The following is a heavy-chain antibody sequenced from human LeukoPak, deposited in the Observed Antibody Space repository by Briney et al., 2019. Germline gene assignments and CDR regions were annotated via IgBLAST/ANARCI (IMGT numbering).Heavy chain of an antibody. D-gene: IGHD2-15*01. CDR1: GFTFSSYW. J-gene: IGHJ4*02. V-gene: IGHV3-7*01. Sequence: GGSLRLSCAASGFTFSSYWMSWVRQAPGKGLEGVANIKQDGSEKYYVDSVKGRFTISRDNAKNSLYLQMNSLRAEDTAVYYCARDSGYCSGGSCYGLFDYWGQGTLVTVSS. CDR3: ARDSGYCSGGSCYGLFDY. CDR2: IKQDGSEK.